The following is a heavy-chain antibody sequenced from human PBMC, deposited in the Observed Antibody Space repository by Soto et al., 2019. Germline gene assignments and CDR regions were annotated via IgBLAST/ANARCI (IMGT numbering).Heavy chain of an antibody. J-gene: IGHJ4*02. V-gene: IGHV3-30*18. CDR1: GFIYSSCA. Sequence: QVQLVESGGGVVQPGRSLRLSCSASGFIYSSCAMHWVRQVPGKGREWLAVVSHDGTLYPYADSVRGRFTISRDTSRKMPYLQMTSLRPDDTAVYYCVKDRSDTWSFDNWGQGTLVTVSS. CDR3: VKDRSDTWSFDN. D-gene: IGHD2-8*02. CDR2: VSHDGTLY.